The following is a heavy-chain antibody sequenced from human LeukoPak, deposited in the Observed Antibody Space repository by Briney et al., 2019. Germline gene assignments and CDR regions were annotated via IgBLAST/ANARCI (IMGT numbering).Heavy chain of an antibody. CDR1: GFSLSTNDVG. CDR3: AFSKYSRSDFDS. CDR2: IYWDDDK. D-gene: IGHD6-6*01. Sequence: SGPTLLKPTQTLTLTCTFSGFSLSTNDVGVGWIRQPPGEALEWLALIYWDDDKRYSPSQKSRLTITKDTSKNQVVPTMANMDPADTATYYCAFSKYSRSDFDSWGQGTLVTVSS. V-gene: IGHV2-5*02. J-gene: IGHJ4*02.